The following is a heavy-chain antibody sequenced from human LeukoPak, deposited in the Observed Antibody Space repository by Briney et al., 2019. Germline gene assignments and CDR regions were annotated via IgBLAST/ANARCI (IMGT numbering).Heavy chain of an antibody. CDR1: GYTFTGYY. CDR2: VNPNSGGP. J-gene: IGHJ4*02. D-gene: IGHD2-2*01. Sequence: ASVKVSCKASGYTFTGYYMHWVRQAPGQGLEWVGWVNPNSGGPNYAQKLQGRVTMTRDTSISTAYMELSRLRSDDTAIYYCARIHCSSTSCYFFDYWGQGTLASPSS. CDR3: ARIHCSSTSCYFFDY. V-gene: IGHV1-2*02.